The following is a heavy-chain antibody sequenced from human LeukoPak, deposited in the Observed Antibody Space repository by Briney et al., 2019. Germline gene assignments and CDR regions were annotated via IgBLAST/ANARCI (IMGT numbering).Heavy chain of an antibody. CDR1: GASISNRY. Sequence: SETLSLTCTVSGASISNRYGSWIRQPPGRGLELIGYIYSSGSTNYNPSLNGRVTISVDTSNNQFSLNLSSMTAADTAVYYCARGPANGVFDYWGQGTLVTVSS. CDR3: ARGPANGVFDY. D-gene: IGHD3-10*01. J-gene: IGHJ4*02. CDR2: IYSSGST. V-gene: IGHV4-59*11.